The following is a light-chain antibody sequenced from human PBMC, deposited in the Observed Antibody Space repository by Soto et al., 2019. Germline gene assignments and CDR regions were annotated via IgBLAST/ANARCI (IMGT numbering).Light chain of an antibody. Sequence: EIVLTQSPGNLSLSPGERATLSCRASQSVSSYYLAWYQQKPGQAPRLLIYGASTRATGIPDRFSGSGSGTDFTLTITRLEPEDCALYYCPHSPVTFGKGSKVDIX. V-gene: IGKV3-20*01. CDR3: PHSPVT. CDR1: QSVSSYY. CDR2: GAS. J-gene: IGKJ1*01.